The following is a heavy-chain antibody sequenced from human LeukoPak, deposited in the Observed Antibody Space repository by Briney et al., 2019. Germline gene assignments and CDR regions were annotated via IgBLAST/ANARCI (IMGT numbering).Heavy chain of an antibody. CDR2: ISTSGGYI. CDR3: ARDLVLSRSVGASEKVDY. Sequence: GGSLTLSCAASGFTFSSYSMNWVRQAPGKGLEWVSSISTSGGYIYYADSVEGRFTMSRDNAKNSPYLQMDSLRAEDTAVYYCARDLVLSRSVGASEKVDYWGQGTLVTVSS. V-gene: IGHV3-21*01. D-gene: IGHD1-26*01. J-gene: IGHJ4*02. CDR1: GFTFSSYS.